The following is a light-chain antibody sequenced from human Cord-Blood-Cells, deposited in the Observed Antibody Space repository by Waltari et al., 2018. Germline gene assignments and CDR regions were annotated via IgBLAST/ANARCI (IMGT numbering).Light chain of an antibody. CDR1: QSVSSN. CDR3: QQYNNWPPWT. Sequence: IVMTQSPAPLSVSPGERATLSCRASQSVSSNLAWYQQKPGQAPRPLSYGASTRATGIPARFSDSGSGTEFTLTISSLQSEDFAVYYCQQYNNWPPWTFGQGTKVEIK. J-gene: IGKJ1*01. CDR2: GAS. V-gene: IGKV3-15*01.